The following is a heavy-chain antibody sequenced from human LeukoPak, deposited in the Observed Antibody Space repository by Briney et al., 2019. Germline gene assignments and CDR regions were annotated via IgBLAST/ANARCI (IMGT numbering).Heavy chain of an antibody. CDR3: ASGSNPYDAFDI. D-gene: IGHD1-26*01. Sequence: PGGSLRLSCAASGFTFSSYSMNWVRQAPGKGLEWVSSISSSSSYIYYADSVKGRFTISRDNAKNSLYLQMNSLRAEDTAVYYCASGSNPYDAFDIWGQGTMVTLSS. V-gene: IGHV3-21*01. CDR2: ISSSSSYI. J-gene: IGHJ3*02. CDR1: GFTFSSYS.